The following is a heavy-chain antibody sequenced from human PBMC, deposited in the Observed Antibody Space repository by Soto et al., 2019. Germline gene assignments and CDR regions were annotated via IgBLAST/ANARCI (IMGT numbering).Heavy chain of an antibody. J-gene: IGHJ4*02. CDR1: GFTFSSYA. V-gene: IGHV3-23*01. D-gene: IGHD6-13*01. CDR2: ISGSDGST. CDR3: ARRSSSWYFDC. Sequence: EVQLLESGGGLVQPGGSLRLSCAASGFTFSSYAMNWVRQAPGKGLEWVPVISGSDGSTYYADSVKGRFTISRDNSKNTRNLQMNSLRSEDTAVYYCARRSSSWYFDCWGQGTLVTVSS.